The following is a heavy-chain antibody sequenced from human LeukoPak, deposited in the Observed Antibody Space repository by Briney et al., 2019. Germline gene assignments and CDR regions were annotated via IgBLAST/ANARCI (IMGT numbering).Heavy chain of an antibody. Sequence: PSETLSLTCTVSGGSISSSTHYWGWVRQSPRKGLEWIGTIYYSGSTYYNPSLKSRVTISLDTSNNQFSLKLSSVTAADTAVYYCATGPYGDDYGSRGYKDTFDYWGQGILVTVSS. CDR2: IYYSGST. V-gene: IGHV4-39*07. D-gene: IGHD3-22*01. CDR3: ATGPYGDDYGSRGYKDTFDY. J-gene: IGHJ4*02. CDR1: GGSISSSTHY.